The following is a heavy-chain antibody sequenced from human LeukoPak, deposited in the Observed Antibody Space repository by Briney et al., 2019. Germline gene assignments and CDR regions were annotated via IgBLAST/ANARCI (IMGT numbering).Heavy chain of an antibody. CDR3: ARHQHLWTLFDY. J-gene: IGHJ4*02. CDR1: GGSISSHY. CDR2: IYNSGTT. D-gene: IGHD3-10*01. Sequence: SEALSLTCTVSGGSISSHYWSWIRQPPGKGLEWIGYIYNSGTTNYNPSLKSRATISADTSKNQFSLNLTSVTAADTAVYYCARHQHLWTLFDYWGQGTLVTVSS. V-gene: IGHV4-59*08.